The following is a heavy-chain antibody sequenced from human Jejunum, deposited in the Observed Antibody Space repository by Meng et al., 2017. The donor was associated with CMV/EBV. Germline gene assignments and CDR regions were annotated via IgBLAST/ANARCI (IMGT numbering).Heavy chain of an antibody. Sequence: QGQLQESGPGLLKPSETLSLTCAVSDDSMSRNCWSWIRQPPGKGLEWIGYICYDGMTNYNPSLKSRITISGDTSKNQFSLQVTSVTAADTAMYYCALRGLAAGTFQQWGQGTLVPSPQ. D-gene: IGHD6-13*01. CDR3: ALRGLAAGTFQQ. CDR1: DDSMSRNC. V-gene: IGHV4-59*01. CDR2: ICYDGMT. J-gene: IGHJ1*01.